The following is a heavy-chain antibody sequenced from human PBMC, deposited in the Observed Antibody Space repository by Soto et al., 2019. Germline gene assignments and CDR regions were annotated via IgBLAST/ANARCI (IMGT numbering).Heavy chain of an antibody. CDR2: ISSSSTTI. D-gene: IGHD3-10*01. Sequence: EVQLVESGGGLVQPGGSLRLSCEASGFTFSNFGINWVRQAPGKGLEWVSHISSSSTTIYYAESVKGRFTISRDNAKNSLYLQMSSLRGEDTAVYYCATSFITTMGTTAWGQGTLVTVSS. CDR1: GFTFSNFG. V-gene: IGHV3-48*01. CDR3: ATSFITTMGTTA. J-gene: IGHJ4*02.